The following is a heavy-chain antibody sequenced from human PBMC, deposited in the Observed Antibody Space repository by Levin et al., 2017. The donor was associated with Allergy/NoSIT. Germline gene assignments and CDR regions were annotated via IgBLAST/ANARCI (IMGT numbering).Heavy chain of an antibody. Sequence: ASVKVSCKASGFTFSSYAMHWVRQAPGQRLEWMGWINAGNGNRKYSQKFQGRVTFTRDTSASTAYMELSSLRSEDTAVYYCARGGSYGDYPGYYYYYGVDVWGQGTTVTVSS. J-gene: IGHJ6*02. CDR2: INAGNGNR. D-gene: IGHD4-17*01. CDR1: GFTFSSYA. V-gene: IGHV1-3*01. CDR3: ARGGSYGDYPGYYYYYGVDV.